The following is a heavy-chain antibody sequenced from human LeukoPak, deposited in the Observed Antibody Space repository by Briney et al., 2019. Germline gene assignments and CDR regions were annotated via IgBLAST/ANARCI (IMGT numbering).Heavy chain of an antibody. Sequence: GQSLRLSCAASGFTFSNYNINWVRQAPGKGLMWVSRISHDGTVTSYADSVKGRFTISRDNAKNTLYLQMNSLRAEDTAVYYCARDLNWDFFDVWGRGTLVTVSS. J-gene: IGHJ2*01. CDR2: ISHDGTVT. CDR1: GFTFSNYN. D-gene: IGHD1-26*01. CDR3: ARDLNWDFFDV. V-gene: IGHV3-74*01.